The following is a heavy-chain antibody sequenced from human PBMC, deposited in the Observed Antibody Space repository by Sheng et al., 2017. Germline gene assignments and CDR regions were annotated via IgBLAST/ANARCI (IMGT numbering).Heavy chain of an antibody. J-gene: IGHJ3*02. CDR3: AKVQSSLGRLVITFGGVIVGDAFDI. CDR2: ISGSGGST. CDR1: GFTFSSYG. Sequence: EVQLVESGGGLVQPGGTLRLSCAASGFTFSSYGMSWVRQAPGKGLEWVSAISGSGGSTYYADSVKGRFTISRDNSKNTLYLQMNSLRAEDTAVYYCAKVQSSLGRLVITFGGVIVGDAFDIWGQGTMVTVSS. D-gene: IGHD3-16*02. V-gene: IGHV3-23*04.